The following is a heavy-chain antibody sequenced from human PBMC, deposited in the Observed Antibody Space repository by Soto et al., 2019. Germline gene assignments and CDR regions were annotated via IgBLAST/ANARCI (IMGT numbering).Heavy chain of an antibody. D-gene: IGHD3-10*01. J-gene: IGHJ4*02. CDR1: GFTFRSYG. V-gene: IGHV3-33*01. CDR2: IWYDGSNK. Sequence: QVQLVESGGGVVQPGRSLRLSCAASGFTFRSYGMHWVRQAPGKGLEWVAVIWYDGSNKYYADSVKGRFTISRDNSKNTLYLQMNSLRAEDTAVYYXXXXSXXXXXXGSGPHWGQGTLVTVSS. CDR3: XXXSXXXXXXGSGPH.